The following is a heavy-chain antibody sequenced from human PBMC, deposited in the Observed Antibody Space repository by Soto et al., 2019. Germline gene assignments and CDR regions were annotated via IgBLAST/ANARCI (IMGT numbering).Heavy chain of an antibody. CDR3: APRLRSFGLGAERGNCFDP. CDR1: GFSLSTTGVG. V-gene: IGHV2-5*02. Sequence: QITLKESGPTLVRPTQTLTLTCTFSGFSLSTTGVGVGWIRQPPGKALEWLALIYWDDDKRYSPSLQNRLTITKDTSKNQVTLTMTNMDPVDTATYYCAPRLRSFGLGAERGNCFDPWGQGTLVTVSS. CDR2: IYWDDDK. D-gene: IGHD3-16*01. J-gene: IGHJ5*02.